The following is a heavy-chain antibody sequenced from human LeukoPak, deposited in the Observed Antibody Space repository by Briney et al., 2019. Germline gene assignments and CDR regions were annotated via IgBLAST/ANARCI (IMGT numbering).Heavy chain of an antibody. J-gene: IGHJ6*02. CDR1: GFSFSSFE. Sequence: GWSLRLSCAASGFSFSSFEMNWVRQAPGKGLEWISYISSSGSTIYYADSVKGRFTISRDNAKNSLYVQMNSLRDEDTAVYYCASHPRYDIYGMDVWGQGTTVTVSS. D-gene: IGHD3-9*01. CDR3: ASHPRYDIYGMDV. CDR2: ISSSGSTI. V-gene: IGHV3-48*03.